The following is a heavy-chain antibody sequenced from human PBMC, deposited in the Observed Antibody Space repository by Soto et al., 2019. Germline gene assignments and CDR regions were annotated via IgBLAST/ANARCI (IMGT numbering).Heavy chain of an antibody. V-gene: IGHV4-30-2*01. Sequence: QLQLQESGSGLVKPSQTLSLTCAVSGGSISSGGYSWSWIRQPPGKGLEWIGYIYHSGSTYYNPSLKSRVTISVDRSKNQFSLKLSSVTAADTAVYYCARGGVDYYDSSGYYFSPYYFDYWGQGTLGTVSS. D-gene: IGHD3-22*01. CDR1: GGSISSGGYS. J-gene: IGHJ4*02. CDR2: IYHSGST. CDR3: ARGGVDYYDSSGYYFSPYYFDY.